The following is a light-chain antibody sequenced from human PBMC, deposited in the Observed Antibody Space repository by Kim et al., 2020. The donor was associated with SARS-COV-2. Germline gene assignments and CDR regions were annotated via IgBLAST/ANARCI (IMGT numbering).Light chain of an antibody. J-gene: IGLJ3*02. Sequence: PAQGRTISGSGTSSNIGNNYVSVYQQPPETAPKLLIYANDKRSSGIPDRFSGSKSGASATLVITGLQTGDEADYYCGTWDSSLSGVFGGGTQLTVL. CDR3: GTWDSSLSGV. V-gene: IGLV1-51*01. CDR1: SSNIGNNY. CDR2: AND.